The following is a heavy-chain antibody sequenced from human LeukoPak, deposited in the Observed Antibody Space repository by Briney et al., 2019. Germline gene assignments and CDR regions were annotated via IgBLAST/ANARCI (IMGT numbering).Heavy chain of an antibody. Sequence: GASVKVSCKASGYTFTSYGISWVRQAPGQGLEWMGWISAYNGNTNYAQKLQGRVTMTTDTSTSTAYIELRSLRSHDTAVYYCARDPPRITMIVLAHPDSYHYYGMDVWGQGTTVPVSS. CDR2: ISAYNGNT. CDR3: ARDPPRITMIVLAHPDSYHYYGMDV. V-gene: IGHV1-18*01. D-gene: IGHD3-22*01. J-gene: IGHJ6*02. CDR1: GYTFTSYG.